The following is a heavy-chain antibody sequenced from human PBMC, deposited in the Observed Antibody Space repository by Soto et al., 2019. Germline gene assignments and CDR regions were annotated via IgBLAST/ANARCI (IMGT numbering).Heavy chain of an antibody. CDR3: ARERYDSSGYYYKTHNWFDP. CDR2: IIPILGKA. D-gene: IGHD3-22*01. V-gene: IGHV1-69*08. Sequence: HVQLVQSGAEVKKPGSSVKVSCKASGGTFSSYTISWVRRAPGQGLEWMGRIIPILGKANYAQKFQGRVTITADKSTSTAYMELSSLRSEDTAVYYCARERYDSSGYYYKTHNWFDPWGQGTLVTVSS. J-gene: IGHJ5*02. CDR1: GGTFSSYT.